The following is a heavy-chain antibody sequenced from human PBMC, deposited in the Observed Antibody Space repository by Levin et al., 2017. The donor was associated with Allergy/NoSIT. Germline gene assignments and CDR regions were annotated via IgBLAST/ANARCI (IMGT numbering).Heavy chain of an antibody. V-gene: IGHV1-2*04. D-gene: IGHD5-12*01. Sequence: ASVKVSCKASGYTFTGYYMHWVRQAPGQGLEWMGWINPNSGGTNYAQKFQGWVTMTRDTSISTAYMELSRLRSDDTAVYYCARVALRGYSGYQDFWYFDLWGRGTLVTVSS. CDR1: GYTFTGYY. CDR2: INPNSGGT. CDR3: ARVALRGYSGYQDFWYFDL. J-gene: IGHJ2*01.